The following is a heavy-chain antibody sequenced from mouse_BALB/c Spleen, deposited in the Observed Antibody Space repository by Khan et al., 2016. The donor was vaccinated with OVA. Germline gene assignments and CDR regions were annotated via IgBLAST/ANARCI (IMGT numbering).Heavy chain of an antibody. D-gene: IGHD2-2*01. Sequence: EVQLQESGTVLARPGASVKMSCKGSGYTFTNYWMHWVKQRPGQGLEWIGVIYPGNSDTNYNQKFKGKAKLTADTSTSTAYIELTKLTNEDSAVYYCTRSGYGNDEGCDYWGQGTTLTVSS. V-gene: IGHV1-5*01. CDR2: IYPGNSDT. CDR3: TRSGYGNDEGCDY. J-gene: IGHJ2*01. CDR1: GYTFTNYW.